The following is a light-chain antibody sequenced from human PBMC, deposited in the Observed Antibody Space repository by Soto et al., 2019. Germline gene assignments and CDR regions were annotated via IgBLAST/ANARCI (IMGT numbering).Light chain of an antibody. V-gene: IGKV3-15*01. J-gene: IGKJ1*01. CDR1: QSVGGN. Sequence: EIVMTQSPATLSVSPGERATLSCRASQSVGGNLAWYQQKPGQAPRLLIYGASTRATGIPARFSGSGSGTEFTLTISSLQSEDFAVYYCQQYNNWPGTFGQGTKVEIK. CDR2: GAS. CDR3: QQYNNWPGT.